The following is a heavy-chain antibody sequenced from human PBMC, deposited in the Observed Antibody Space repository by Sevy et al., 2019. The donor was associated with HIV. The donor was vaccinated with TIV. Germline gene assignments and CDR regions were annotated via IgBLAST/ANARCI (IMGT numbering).Heavy chain of an antibody. Sequence: GGSLRLSCVASGLTFSSYSMKWVRQAPGKGLEWVSSISSSSSYIYDADSVKGRFTISRDNAKKSLYLQLNSLRAEDTAVYYCARDRDGSGSSGGYGMDVWGQGTTVTVSS. CDR1: GLTFSSYS. CDR2: ISSSSSYI. J-gene: IGHJ6*02. V-gene: IGHV3-21*01. D-gene: IGHD3-10*01. CDR3: ARDRDGSGSSGGYGMDV.